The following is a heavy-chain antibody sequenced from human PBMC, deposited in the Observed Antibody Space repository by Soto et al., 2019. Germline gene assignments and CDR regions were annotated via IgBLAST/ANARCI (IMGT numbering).Heavy chain of an antibody. CDR2: IIPIFGTA. Sequence: QVQLVQSGAEVKKPGSSVKVSCKASGGTFSSYAISWVRQAPGQGLEWMGGIIPIFGTANYAQKFQGRVXIXADXSTSTAYMELSSLRSEDTAVYYCAREGEMATAPTDWGQGTLVTVSS. J-gene: IGHJ4*02. CDR3: AREGEMATAPTD. CDR1: GGTFSSYA. D-gene: IGHD5-12*01. V-gene: IGHV1-69*12.